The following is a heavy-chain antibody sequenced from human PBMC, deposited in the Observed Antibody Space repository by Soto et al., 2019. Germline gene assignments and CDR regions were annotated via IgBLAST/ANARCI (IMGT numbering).Heavy chain of an antibody. CDR3: ASLVTRLAVAGSTPPCY. D-gene: IGHD6-19*01. Sequence: QLQLQESGPALVKPSETLSLTCTVSGGSIRTSSYYWSWIRQPPGKVLACIGSIYYSGTTYYNPSHKSRVTLSVDSFISQYSIMLSSVTAADTAGYYCASLVTRLAVAGSTPPCYWGQGTLVTVAS. V-gene: IGHV4-39*01. CDR2: IYYSGTT. J-gene: IGHJ4*02. CDR1: GGSIRTSSYY.